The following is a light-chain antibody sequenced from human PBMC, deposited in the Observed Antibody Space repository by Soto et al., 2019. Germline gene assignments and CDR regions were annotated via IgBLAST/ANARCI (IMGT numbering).Light chain of an antibody. Sequence: DIQMTQSPSSLSASVGDRVTITCRASQDISNYLVWFQQKPGQVPNLLIYDASTLQSGVPSRFSGSGSGTDFTLTISSLQREDVATYFCQKYNSAPFTFGRGTTVDIK. CDR1: QDISNY. V-gene: IGKV1-27*01. CDR3: QKYNSAPFT. CDR2: DAS. J-gene: IGKJ3*01.